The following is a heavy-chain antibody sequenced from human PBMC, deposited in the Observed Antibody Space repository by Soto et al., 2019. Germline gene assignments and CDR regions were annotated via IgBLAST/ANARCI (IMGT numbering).Heavy chain of an antibody. CDR1: GFTFSSYS. J-gene: IGHJ4*02. CDR2: ISSSSSTI. D-gene: IGHD2-2*02. V-gene: IGHV3-48*02. CDR3: ARGAWDIVVVPAAKPLDY. Sequence: EVQLVESGGVLVQPGGSLRLSCAASGFTFSSYSMNWVRQAPGKGLEWVSYISSSSSTIYYADSVKGRFTISRDNAKNSLYLQMNSLRDEDTAVYYCARGAWDIVVVPAAKPLDYWGQGTLVTVSS.